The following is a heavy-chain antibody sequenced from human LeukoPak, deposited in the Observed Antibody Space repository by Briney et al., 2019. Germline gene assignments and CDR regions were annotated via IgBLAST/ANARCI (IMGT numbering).Heavy chain of an antibody. CDR2: IQGDGSNT. CDR3: SRGTSAGGPISPFDF. J-gene: IGHJ4*02. V-gene: IGHV3-74*01. Sequence: PGGSLRLSCAASGFTFDDYAMHWVRQAPGKGLVWVSRIQGDGSNTNYADSVKGRFSISRDNAKNTVYLQMTSLWAEDTGTYYCSRGTSAGGPISPFDFWGQGTVVTVSS. D-gene: IGHD4-23*01. CDR1: GFTFDDYA.